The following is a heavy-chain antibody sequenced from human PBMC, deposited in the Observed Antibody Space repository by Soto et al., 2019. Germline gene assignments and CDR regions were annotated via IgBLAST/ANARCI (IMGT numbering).Heavy chain of an antibody. CDR1: GFTFSSFV. Sequence: EVQLLESGGRLVQPGGSLRLSCAASGFTFSSFVMSWVRQAPGKGLEWVSVISDSAYAYNADSVKGRFTISRDNSKDTLYLQMNSLRADDTAVYYCAKGPSSGWYFFDYWGQGTLVTVSS. CDR3: AKGPSSGWYFFDY. J-gene: IGHJ4*02. D-gene: IGHD6-19*01. V-gene: IGHV3-23*01. CDR2: ISDSAYA.